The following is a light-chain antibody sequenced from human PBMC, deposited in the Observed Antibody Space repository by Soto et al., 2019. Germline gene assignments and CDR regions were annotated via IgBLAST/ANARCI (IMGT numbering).Light chain of an antibody. J-gene: IGKJ1*01. CDR2: DAS. Sequence: MTQSPSSFSASTGDRVTITCRASQGIRSNLAWYQQKPGQPPRLLIYDASTRATGIPSRFSGSGSGTEFTLTISSLKSDDFAVYYCQQYDNWHRKFGQGPKADI. CDR1: QGIRSN. CDR3: QQYDNWHRK. V-gene: IGKV3-15*01.